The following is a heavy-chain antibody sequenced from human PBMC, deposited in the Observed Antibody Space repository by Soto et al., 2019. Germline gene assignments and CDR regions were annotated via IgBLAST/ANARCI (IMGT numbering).Heavy chain of an antibody. J-gene: IGHJ6*03. Sequence: EVQLAESGGGWAQPGGPWRLPFPALGLPLRVFARDWVGKAPGKGWEYVSGISSNGVGKYYANSVQGRFTISRDNSKNTVYLQMGSLRPEDMAVYYCARRARPDFYYMDVWGKGTTVTVSS. V-gene: IGHV3-64*01. CDR1: GLPLRVFA. CDR3: ARRARPDFYYMDV. CDR2: ISSNGVGK. D-gene: IGHD6-6*01.